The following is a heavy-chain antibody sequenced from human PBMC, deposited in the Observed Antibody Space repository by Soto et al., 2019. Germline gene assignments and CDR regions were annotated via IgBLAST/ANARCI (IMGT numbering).Heavy chain of an antibody. CDR1: GGSVSSQY. CDR3: ASQDYDKSVYYFDY. V-gene: IGHV4-4*07. CDR2: IYNGGIP. J-gene: IGHJ4*02. Sequence: QVEMEESGPGLLKPSETLSLTCTVSGGSVSSQYWSWIRQPAGKGLEWIGRIYNGGIPLIHPSLESRVALSIDTSKNQFALPLSSVTAADTATYYCASQDYDKSVYYFDYWGRGTLVTVSS. D-gene: IGHD3-22*01.